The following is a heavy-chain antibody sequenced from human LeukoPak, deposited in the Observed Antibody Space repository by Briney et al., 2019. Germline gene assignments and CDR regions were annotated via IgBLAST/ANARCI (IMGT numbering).Heavy chain of an antibody. V-gene: IGHV4-4*07. CDR3: ARAGAVAGFGLFDY. D-gene: IGHD6-13*01. CDR1: GGSISSYY. Sequence: KPSETLSLTCTVSGGSISSYYWSWIRQPAGKGLEWIGRIYTSGSTNYNPSLKSRVTMSIDTSKNQFSLKLSSVTAADTAVYYCARAGAVAGFGLFDYWGQGTLVTVSS. CDR2: IYTSGST. J-gene: IGHJ4*02.